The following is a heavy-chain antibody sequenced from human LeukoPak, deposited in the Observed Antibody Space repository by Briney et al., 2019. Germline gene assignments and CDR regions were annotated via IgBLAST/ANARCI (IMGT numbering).Heavy chain of an antibody. CDR3: ARMVYLEWLSPEYAFDI. Sequence: SETLSLTCTVSGGSISSYYWSWIRQPPGKGLEWIGYIYYSGSTNYNPSLKSRVTISVDTSKNQFSLKLSSVTAADTAVYYCARMVYLEWLSPEYAFDIWGQGTMVTVSS. D-gene: IGHD3-3*01. V-gene: IGHV4-59*01. J-gene: IGHJ3*02. CDR1: GGSISSYY. CDR2: IYYSGST.